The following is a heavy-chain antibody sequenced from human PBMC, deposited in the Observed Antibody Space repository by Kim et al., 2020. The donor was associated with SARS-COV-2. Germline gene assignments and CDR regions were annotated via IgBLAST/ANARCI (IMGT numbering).Heavy chain of an antibody. D-gene: IGHD3-10*01. CDR3: AKGSVVRGVIGYYYGMDV. V-gene: IGHV3-33*06. J-gene: IGHJ6*02. CDR1: GFTFSSYG. CDR2: IWYDGSNK. Sequence: GGSLRLSCAASGFTFSSYGMHWVRQAPGKGLEWVAVIWYDGSNKYYADSVKGRFTISRDNSKNTLYLQMNSLRAEDTAVYYCAKGSVVRGVIGYYYGMDVWGQGTTVTVSS.